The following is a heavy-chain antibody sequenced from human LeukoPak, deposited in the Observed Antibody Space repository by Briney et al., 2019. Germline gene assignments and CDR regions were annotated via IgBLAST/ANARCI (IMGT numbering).Heavy chain of an antibody. Sequence: SETLSLTCAVYGGSFSGYYWSWIRQPPGKGLEWIGEINHSGSTNYNPSLKSRVTISVDTSKNQFSLELSSVTAADTAVYYCARSGGYPYYYIDVWGKGTTVTISS. CDR3: ARSGGYPYYYIDV. CDR2: INHSGST. CDR1: GGSFSGYY. J-gene: IGHJ6*03. V-gene: IGHV4-34*01. D-gene: IGHD6-19*01.